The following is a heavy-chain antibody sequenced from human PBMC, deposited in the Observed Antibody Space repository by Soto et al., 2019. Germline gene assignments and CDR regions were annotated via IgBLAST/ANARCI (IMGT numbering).Heavy chain of an antibody. J-gene: IGHJ6*03. CDR2: ISAYNGNT. CDR1: GYTFTSYG. CDR3: ARDVQTYYYYYMDV. V-gene: IGHV1-18*01. D-gene: IGHD1-1*01. Sequence: GASVKVSCKASGYTFTSYGISWVRQAPGQGLEWMGWISAYNGNTNYAQKLQGRVTMTTDTSASTAYMELRSLRSDDTAVYYCARDVQTYYYYYMDVWGKGTTVTVSS.